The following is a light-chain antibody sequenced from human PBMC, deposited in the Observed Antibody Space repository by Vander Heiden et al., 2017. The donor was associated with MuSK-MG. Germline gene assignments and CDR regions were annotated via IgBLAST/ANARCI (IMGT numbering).Light chain of an antibody. CDR3: QQRSDWPPWT. Sequence: EIVLTQSPATLSLSPGELATLSCKTIESLGSYLAWYQQKPGQAPRLLIYDASKTATGIPARFSGSGSGTDFTLTISSREAEDFAVYFCQQRSDWPPWTFGQGTKVEIK. CDR1: ESLGSY. J-gene: IGKJ1*01. V-gene: IGKV3-11*01. CDR2: DAS.